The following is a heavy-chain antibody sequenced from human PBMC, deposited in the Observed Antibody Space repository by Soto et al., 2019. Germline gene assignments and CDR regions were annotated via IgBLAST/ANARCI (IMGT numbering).Heavy chain of an antibody. CDR2: INWNEDK. V-gene: IGHV2-5*01. CDR3: AHSGYVYGLSSFDF. D-gene: IGHD2-2*03. J-gene: IGHJ4*02. CDR1: GFSLSSAGVA. Sequence: QITLKESGPALVKPTQTLTLTCTFSGFSLSSAGVAVGWFRQPPGQALEWLALINWNEDKRYRPSLKSRLTITKDTSKNQVVLTLTNMESVDTGTCYCAHSGYVYGLSSFDFWGQGSLVSVSS.